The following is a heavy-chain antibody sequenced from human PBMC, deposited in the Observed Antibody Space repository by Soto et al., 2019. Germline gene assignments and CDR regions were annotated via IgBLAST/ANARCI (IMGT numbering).Heavy chain of an antibody. CDR2: INAGNGNT. Sequence: GASVKVSCKASGYTFTSYAMHWVRQAPGQRLEWMGWINAGNGNTKYSQKFQGRVTITRDTSASTAYIELSSLRSEDTAVYYCARDVYPTRGMIVVVTSYYFDYWGQGTLVTVSS. V-gene: IGHV1-3*01. CDR1: GYTFTSYA. CDR3: ARDVYPTRGMIVVVTSYYFDY. J-gene: IGHJ4*02. D-gene: IGHD3-22*01.